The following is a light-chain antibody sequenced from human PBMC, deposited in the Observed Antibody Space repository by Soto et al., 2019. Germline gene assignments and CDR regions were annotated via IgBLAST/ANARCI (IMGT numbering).Light chain of an antibody. CDR1: QSISSY. V-gene: IGKV1-39*01. CDR2: AAS. J-gene: IGKJ1*01. CDR3: QQSYSTLRT. Sequence: DIQMTQSPSSLSASVGDRVTITCRASQSISSYLNWYQQKPGKAPKRLIYAASSLQSGVPSRFSGSGSGTDFTLTISSLQPEAFATYYCQQSYSTLRTFGQGTKVEIK.